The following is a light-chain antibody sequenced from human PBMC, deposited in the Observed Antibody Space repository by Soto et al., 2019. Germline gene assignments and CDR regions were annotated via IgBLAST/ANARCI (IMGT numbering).Light chain of an antibody. CDR2: EVN. V-gene: IGLV2-18*02. Sequence: QSVLTQPPSVSGSPGQSVTISCTGTSSDIGSYNRVSWYQQSPGTAPKLMIYEVNNRPSGVPDRFSGSKSDNTASLTISGLQAEDEADYYCSSYTSNSTWVFGGGTKVTVL. CDR3: SSYTSNSTWV. J-gene: IGLJ3*02. CDR1: SSDIGSYNR.